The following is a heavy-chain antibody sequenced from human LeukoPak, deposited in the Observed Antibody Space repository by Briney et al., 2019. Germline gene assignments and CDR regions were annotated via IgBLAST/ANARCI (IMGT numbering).Heavy chain of an antibody. CDR2: ISGSGDST. CDR3: AKLDEFWSGYYPDY. CDR1: GFTFSRYA. J-gene: IGHJ4*02. Sequence: GGSLRLSCAASGFTFSRYAMSWVRQAPRKGLEWVSGISGSGDSTYYADSVKGRLTISRDNSKNTLYLQMNSLRTEGTAVYYCAKLDEFWSGYYPDYWGQGTLVTVSS. D-gene: IGHD3-3*01. V-gene: IGHV3-23*01.